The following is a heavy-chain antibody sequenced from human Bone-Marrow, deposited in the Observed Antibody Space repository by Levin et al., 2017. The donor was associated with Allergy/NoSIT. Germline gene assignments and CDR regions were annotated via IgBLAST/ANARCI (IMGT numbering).Heavy chain of an antibody. CDR2: IWYDGSNK. CDR3: ARVDPTVTTSEDWYFDL. V-gene: IGHV3-33*01. Sequence: PGGSLRLSCAASGFTFSSYGMHWVRQAPGKGLEWVAVIWYDGSNKYYADSVKGRFTISRDNSKNTLYLQMNSLRAEDTAVYYCARVDPTVTTSEDWYFDLWGRGTLVTVSS. D-gene: IGHD4-17*01. CDR1: GFTFSSYG. J-gene: IGHJ2*01.